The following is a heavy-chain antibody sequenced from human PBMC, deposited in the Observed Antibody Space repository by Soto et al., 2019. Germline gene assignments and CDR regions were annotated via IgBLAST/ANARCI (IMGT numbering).Heavy chain of an antibody. J-gene: IGHJ5*02. V-gene: IGHV4-31*03. Sequence: QVQLQESGPGLVEPSQTLSLTCTVSGGSISGGGYYWSWIRQHPGKGLEWIGYIHYSGTTYYNPALXGXLXIXVDTSKTQFSLKLSSVTAADTAVYYCARAWTATAGWANWFDLWGQGTLVTVSS. CDR2: IHYSGTT. CDR3: ARAWTATAGWANWFDL. CDR1: GGSISGGGYY. D-gene: IGHD6-13*01.